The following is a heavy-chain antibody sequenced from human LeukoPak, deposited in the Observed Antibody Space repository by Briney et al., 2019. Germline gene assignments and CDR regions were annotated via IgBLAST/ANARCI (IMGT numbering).Heavy chain of an antibody. Sequence: GGSLRLSCAASGFRFSGYSMNWVRQAPGKGLEWVSGIGGRGGRTYYADSVQGRFTISRDNSNNTVDLQMNSLRAEDTAIYYCAKGRIAVAPYYGMDVWGRGTTVSVSS. CDR3: AKGRIAVAPYYGMDV. CDR2: IGGRGGRT. V-gene: IGHV3-23*01. CDR1: GFRFSGYS. J-gene: IGHJ6*02. D-gene: IGHD6-19*01.